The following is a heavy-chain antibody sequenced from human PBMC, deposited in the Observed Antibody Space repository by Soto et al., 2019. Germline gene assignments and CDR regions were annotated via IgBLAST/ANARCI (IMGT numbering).Heavy chain of an antibody. CDR3: AKDRSVDTRDWFDP. CDR1: GFTFGTYA. CDR2: ITGSGGST. V-gene: IGHV3-23*01. D-gene: IGHD5-18*01. Sequence: EVQLLESGGGLVQPGGSLRLSCAASGFTFGTYAMNWVRQAPGKGLEWVSGITGSGGSTYYADSVKGRFTISSDNSKNTLYLQMNSLRCADTAVYYCAKDRSVDTRDWFDPWGQGTLVTVSS. J-gene: IGHJ5*02.